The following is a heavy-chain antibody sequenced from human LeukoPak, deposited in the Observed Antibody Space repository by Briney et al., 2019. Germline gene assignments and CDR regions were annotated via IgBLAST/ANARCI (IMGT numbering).Heavy chain of an antibody. D-gene: IGHD6-6*01. Sequence: EFGPTLAQPKRPRRLHWTFFRVSLRTTGRDAGGIRQPPVKALEWLVLLYWNDDKSYSPTLKSRLTITKDTSKNQVVLTMINIDPVDTATYYCARRLNRAHSSSSNLFGPWGQGTVVTVSS. CDR3: ARRLNRAHSSSSNLFGP. V-gene: IGHV2-5*01. J-gene: IGHJ5*02. CDR1: RVSLRTTGRD. CDR2: LYWNDDK.